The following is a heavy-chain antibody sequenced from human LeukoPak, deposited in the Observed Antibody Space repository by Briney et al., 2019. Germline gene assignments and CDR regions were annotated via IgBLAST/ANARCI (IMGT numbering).Heavy chain of an antibody. CDR3: ANLLDGGGWYYFDS. Sequence: PSETLSLTCTVSGGSISSSSYYWGWIRQPPGKGLEWIGNIYYSGTTYYNPSLKSRVTISLDTSKNQFSLKMSSVTAADTAVYYCANLLDGGGWYYFDSWGQGTLVTVSS. D-gene: IGHD6-19*01. V-gene: IGHV4-39*01. CDR2: IYYSGTT. CDR1: GGSISSSSYY. J-gene: IGHJ4*02.